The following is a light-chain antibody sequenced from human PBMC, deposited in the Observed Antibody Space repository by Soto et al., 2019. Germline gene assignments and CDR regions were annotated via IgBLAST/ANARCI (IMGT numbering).Light chain of an antibody. CDR1: QSVLYSPNNKNY. Sequence: DIVLTQSPDSLAVSLGERATINCKSSQSVLYSPNNKNYLAWYQQKPRQPPKLLIAWASTRESGVPDRFSGNGSGTDFTLTISALQAEDVAVYYCQQYYGTPRTFGQGTKVEIK. V-gene: IGKV4-1*01. J-gene: IGKJ1*01. CDR3: QQYYGTPRT. CDR2: WAS.